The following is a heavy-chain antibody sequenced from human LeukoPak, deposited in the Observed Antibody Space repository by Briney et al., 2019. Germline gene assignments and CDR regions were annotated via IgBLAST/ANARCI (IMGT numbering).Heavy chain of an antibody. Sequence: GGSLRLSCAASGFTFSGYWMQWVRQAPGKGLVWVSRINGDGSGTSYADSVKGRSTISRDNAENTLYLQMNSLRADDTAVYYCARVGGSWFSDYWGQGTLVTVSS. CDR3: ARVGGSWFSDY. V-gene: IGHV3-74*01. D-gene: IGHD6-13*01. CDR1: GFTFSGYW. CDR2: INGDGSGT. J-gene: IGHJ4*02.